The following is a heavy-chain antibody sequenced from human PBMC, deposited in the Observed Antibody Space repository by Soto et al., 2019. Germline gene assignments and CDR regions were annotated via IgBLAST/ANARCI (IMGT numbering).Heavy chain of an antibody. CDR1: GGSISSGGYY. CDR2: IYYSGST. D-gene: IGHD2-15*01. Sequence: PSETLSLTCTVSGGSISSGGYYWSWIRQHPGKGLEWIGYIYYSGSTYYNPSLKSRVTISVDTSKNQFSLKLSSVTAADTAVYYCARDSCSGGSCYLFDYWGQGTLVTVSS. CDR3: ARDSCSGGSCYLFDY. V-gene: IGHV4-31*03. J-gene: IGHJ4*02.